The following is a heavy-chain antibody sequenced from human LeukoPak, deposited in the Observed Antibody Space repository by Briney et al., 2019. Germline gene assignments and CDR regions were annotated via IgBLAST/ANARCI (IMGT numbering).Heavy chain of an antibody. CDR1: GFTFSSYG. V-gene: IGHV3-30*18. CDR3: ANFGSGSYLDY. Sequence: GGSLRLSCAASGFTFSSYGMHWVRQAPGKGLEWVAVISYDGSNKYYADSVEGRFTISRDNSKNTLYLQMNSLRAEDTAVYYCANFGSGSYLDYWGQGTLVTVSS. J-gene: IGHJ4*02. D-gene: IGHD3-10*01. CDR2: ISYDGSNK.